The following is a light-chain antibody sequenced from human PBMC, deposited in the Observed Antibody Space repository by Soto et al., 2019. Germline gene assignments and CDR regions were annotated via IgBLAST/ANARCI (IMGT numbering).Light chain of an antibody. J-gene: IGLJ2*01. CDR3: SSYAGYSTSVV. CDR2: EAN. Sequence: QSALTQPASVSGSPGQSITISCTGTSSDVGSYNLVSWYQQHPGKAPKLMIYEANKRPSGVSNRFSGSKSGNTASLTISGLHPEDEAEYHCSSYAGYSTSVVFGGGTKLTVL. V-gene: IGLV2-23*01. CDR1: SSDVGSYNL.